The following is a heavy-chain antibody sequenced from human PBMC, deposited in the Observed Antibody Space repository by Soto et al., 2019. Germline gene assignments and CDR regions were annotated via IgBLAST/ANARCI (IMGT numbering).Heavy chain of an antibody. CDR1: GFTFGDYA. CDR3: TRARVAAAGTSNYYYGMDV. Sequence: GGSLRLSCTASGFTFGDYAMSWFRQAPGKGLEWVGFIRSKAYGGTTEYAASVKGRFTISRDDSKSIAYPQMNSLKTEDTAVYYCTRARVAAAGTSNYYYGMDVWGQGTTVTVSS. D-gene: IGHD6-13*01. V-gene: IGHV3-49*03. CDR2: IRSKAYGGTT. J-gene: IGHJ6*02.